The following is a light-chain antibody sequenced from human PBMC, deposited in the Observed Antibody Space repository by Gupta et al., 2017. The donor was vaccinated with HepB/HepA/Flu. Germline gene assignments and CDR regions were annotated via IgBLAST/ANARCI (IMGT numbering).Light chain of an antibody. Sequence: QSALTQPRSVSASPGQSVTISCTGTSSDVGNYNYVSWYQQHPGKAPKFLIYEVTKRPSGVPDRFSGSKSGNTASLTISGLQAEDEADYYCCSYAGRYTWVFGGGTKLTVL. CDR1: SSDVGNYNY. V-gene: IGLV2-11*01. CDR2: EVT. CDR3: CSYAGRYTWV. J-gene: IGLJ3*02.